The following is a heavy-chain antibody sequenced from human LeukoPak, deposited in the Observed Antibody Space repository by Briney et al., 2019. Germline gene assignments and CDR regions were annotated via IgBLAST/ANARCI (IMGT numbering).Heavy chain of an antibody. CDR2: IYYSGST. V-gene: IGHV4-39*01. CDR3: ARLPLYSSSWTEAYYFDY. CDR1: GGSISSSSYY. Sequence: SETLSLTCTVSGGSISSSSYYWGWIRQPPGKGLEWIGSIYYSGSTYYNPSLNSRVTISVDTSKNQFALKLSSVTAADTAVYYCARLPLYSSSWTEAYYFDYWGQGTLVTVSS. D-gene: IGHD6-13*01. J-gene: IGHJ4*02.